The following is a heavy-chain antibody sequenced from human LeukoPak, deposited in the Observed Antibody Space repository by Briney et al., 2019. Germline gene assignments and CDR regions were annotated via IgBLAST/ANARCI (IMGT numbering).Heavy chain of an antibody. Sequence: GGSLRLSCAASGFSFKTYDMNWVRQAPGKGLEWVSTISGRDGTTHYADSVKGRFTISRDNSKNTLYLQMNSLRAEDTAVYYCAKEGGGTLYPYYYYYYYMDVWGKGTTVTVSS. CDR2: ISGRDGTT. CDR3: AKEGGGTLYPYYYYYYYMDV. D-gene: IGHD1-1*01. CDR1: GFSFKTYD. J-gene: IGHJ6*03. V-gene: IGHV3-23*01.